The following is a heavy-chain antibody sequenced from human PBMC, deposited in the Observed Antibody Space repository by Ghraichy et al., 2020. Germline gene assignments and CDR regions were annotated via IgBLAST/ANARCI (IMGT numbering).Heavy chain of an antibody. J-gene: IGHJ4*02. V-gene: IGHV4-34*01. CDR1: GGSFSGYY. D-gene: IGHD3-9*01. CDR2: INHSGST. CDR3: ARGTRLVTNMGIDY. Sequence: SETLSLTFAVYGGSFSGYYWSWIRQPPGKGLEWIGEINHSGSTNYNPSLKSRVTISVDTSKNQFSLKLSSVTAADTAVYYCARGTRLVTNMGIDYWGQGTLVTVSS.